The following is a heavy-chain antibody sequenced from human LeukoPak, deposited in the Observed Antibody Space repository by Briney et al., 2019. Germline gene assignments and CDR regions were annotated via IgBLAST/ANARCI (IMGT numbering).Heavy chain of an antibody. Sequence: GGSLRLSCAASGFTFSSYWMSWVRQAPGKGLEWVANIKQDGSEKYYVDSVKGRFTISRDNAKNSLYLQMNSLRAEDTAVYYCAKAQDSAYSGYDLSSPFDYWGQGTLVTVSS. CDR2: IKQDGSEK. D-gene: IGHD5-12*01. J-gene: IGHJ4*02. V-gene: IGHV3-7*03. CDR3: AKAQDSAYSGYDLSSPFDY. CDR1: GFTFSSYW.